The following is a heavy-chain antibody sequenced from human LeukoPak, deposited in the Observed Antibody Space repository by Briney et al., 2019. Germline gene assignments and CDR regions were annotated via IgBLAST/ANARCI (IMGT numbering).Heavy chain of an antibody. CDR3: ARHQVGATSPLGY. CDR2: IYRGGST. CDR1: GFTFSDYY. D-gene: IGHD1-26*01. Sequence: GGSLRLSCAASGFTFSDYYMSWVRQAPGKGLEWVSVIYRGGSTYYADSVKGRFTISRDNSKNTLYLQMNSLRAEDTAVYYCARHQVGATSPLGYWGQGTLVTVSS. V-gene: IGHV3-66*04. J-gene: IGHJ4*02.